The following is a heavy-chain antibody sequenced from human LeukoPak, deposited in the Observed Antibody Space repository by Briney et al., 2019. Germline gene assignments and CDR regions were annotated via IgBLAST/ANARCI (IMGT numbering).Heavy chain of an antibody. J-gene: IGHJ6*03. V-gene: IGHV3-7*01. CDR2: IKQDGSEK. CDR1: GFTFSSYW. CDR3: ARGLELRYYYYYMDV. D-gene: IGHD1-7*01. Sequence: GGSLRLSCAASGFTFSSYWMSWVRQAPGKGLEWVANIKQDGSEKYYVDSVKGRFTISRDNAKNSLYLQMNSLRAEDTAVYYCARGLELRYYYYYMDVWGKGTTVTVSS.